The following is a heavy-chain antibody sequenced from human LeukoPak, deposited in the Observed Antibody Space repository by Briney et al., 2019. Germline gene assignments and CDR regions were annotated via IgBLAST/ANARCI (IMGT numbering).Heavy chain of an antibody. CDR2: IYYSGST. CDR3: AKGDGGSGYFDY. D-gene: IGHD2-15*01. V-gene: IGHV4-39*07. CDR1: GGSISSSSHY. J-gene: IGHJ4*02. Sequence: SETLSLTCTVSGGSISSSSHYWGWIRQPPGKGLEWIGSIYYSGSTYYNPSLKSRVTISVETSKTQFSLKLSSVTAADTAVYYCAKGDGGSGYFDYWGQGTLVTVSS.